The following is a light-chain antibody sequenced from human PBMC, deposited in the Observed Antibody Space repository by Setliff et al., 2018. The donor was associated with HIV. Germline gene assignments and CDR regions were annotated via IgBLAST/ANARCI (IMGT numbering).Light chain of an antibody. CDR3: QSYASSLSGYV. CDR1: SSNIGAGYD. V-gene: IGLV1-40*01. Sequence: QSVLTQPPSVSGAPGQMVTISCIGSSSNIGAGYDVHWYQQVPGTAPKLLIFDNHIRPSGVPDRFSGSKSGTSASLAITGLQAEDEADYYCQSYASSLSGYVFGIGTKVTVL. CDR2: DNH. J-gene: IGLJ1*01.